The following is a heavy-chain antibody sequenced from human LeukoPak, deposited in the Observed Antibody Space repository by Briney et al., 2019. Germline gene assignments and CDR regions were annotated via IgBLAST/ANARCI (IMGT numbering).Heavy chain of an antibody. J-gene: IGHJ4*02. V-gene: IGHV3-74*01. CDR1: GFTFSSNW. CDR2: INEDGSTT. CDR3: VRDLGGRSGH. Sequence: GGSLRLSCAASGFTFSSNWMHWVRQASGKGLVWVSRINEDGSTTNYADSVKGRSTIFRDNAKNTLYLQMNSLRAEDTAVYYCVRDLGGRSGHWGQGTLVTVSS. D-gene: IGHD1-26*01.